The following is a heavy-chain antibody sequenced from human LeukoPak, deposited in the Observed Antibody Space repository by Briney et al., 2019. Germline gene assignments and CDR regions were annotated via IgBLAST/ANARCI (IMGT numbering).Heavy chain of an antibody. J-gene: IGHJ4*02. D-gene: IGHD3-10*01. CDR3: ARPSITMVRGVSQIDY. V-gene: IGHV1-2*06. CDR1: GYTFTSYD. CDR2: INPNSGGT. Sequence: ASVKVSCKASGYTFTSYDINWVRQAPGQGLEWMGRINPNSGGTNYAQKFQGRVTMTRDTSICTAYMELSRLRSDDTAVYYCARPSITMVRGVSQIDYWGQGTLVTVSS.